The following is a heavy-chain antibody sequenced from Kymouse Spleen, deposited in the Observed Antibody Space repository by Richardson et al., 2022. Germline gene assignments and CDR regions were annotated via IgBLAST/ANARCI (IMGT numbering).Heavy chain of an antibody. D-gene: IGHD6-6*01. CDR3: AGVRAARFHGMDV. Sequence: QVQLQESGPGLVKPSETLSLTCTVSGGSISSYYWSWIRQPPGKGLEWIGYIYYSGSTNYNPSLKSRVTISVDTSKNQFSLKLSSVTAADTAVYYCAGVRAARFHGMDVWGQGTTVTVSS. J-gene: IGHJ6*02. CDR2: IYYSGST. V-gene: IGHV4-59*01. CDR1: GGSISSYY.